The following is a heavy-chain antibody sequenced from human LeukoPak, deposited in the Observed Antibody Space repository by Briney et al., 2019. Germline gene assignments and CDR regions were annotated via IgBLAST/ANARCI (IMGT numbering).Heavy chain of an antibody. CDR3: ARGGIGGFDP. Sequence: SVKVSCKASGGTFSSYAISWVRQAPGQGLEWMGRIIPILGIANYAQKFQGRVTITADKSTSTAYMELSSLRSEDRAVYYCARGGIGGFDPWGQGTLVTVSS. D-gene: IGHD6-13*01. J-gene: IGHJ5*02. CDR2: IIPILGIA. V-gene: IGHV1-69*04. CDR1: GGTFSSYA.